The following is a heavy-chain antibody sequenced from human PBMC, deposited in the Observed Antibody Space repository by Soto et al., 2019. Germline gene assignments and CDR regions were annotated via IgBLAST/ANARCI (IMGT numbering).Heavy chain of an antibody. D-gene: IGHD6-13*01. V-gene: IGHV3-9*01. Sequence: GGSLRLSCAASGSTFDDYAMHWVRQVPGKGLEWVSGINWNSGSIGYGDSVKGRFAISRDNAKNSLHLQMNSLSAEDTAFYYCVKDESINWYSGHFRHWGQGTLVTDSS. J-gene: IGHJ1*01. CDR2: INWNSGSI. CDR3: VKDESINWYSGHFRH. CDR1: GSTFDDYA.